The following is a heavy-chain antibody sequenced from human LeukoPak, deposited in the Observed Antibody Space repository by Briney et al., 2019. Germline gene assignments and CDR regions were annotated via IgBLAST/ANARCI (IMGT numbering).Heavy chain of an antibody. V-gene: IGHV3-21*01. CDR3: AREPPPNSSSWLKLDAFDI. D-gene: IGHD6-13*01. Sequence: PGGSLRLSCAASGFTFSSYSMNWVRQAPGKGLEWVSSISSSSSYIYYADSVKGRFTISRDNSKNTLYLQMNSLRAEDTAVYYCAREPPPNSSSWLKLDAFDIWGQGTMVTVSS. CDR1: GFTFSSYS. J-gene: IGHJ3*02. CDR2: ISSSSSYI.